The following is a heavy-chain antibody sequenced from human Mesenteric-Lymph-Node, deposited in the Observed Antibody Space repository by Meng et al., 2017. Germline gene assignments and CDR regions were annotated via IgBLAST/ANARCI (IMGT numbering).Heavy chain of an antibody. CDR1: GFTFSRYG. CDR2: IWYDGSNK. J-gene: IGHJ4*02. D-gene: IGHD3-10*01. CDR3: ARDSRILWFGENGYYFDY. V-gene: IGHV3-33*01. Sequence: GESLKISCAASGFTFSRYGIHWVRQAPGKGLEWVAIIWYDGSNKYYADSVKGRFTISRDNSKNTLYLQMNSLRAEDTAVYYCARDSRILWFGENGYYFDYWGQGTLVTVSS.